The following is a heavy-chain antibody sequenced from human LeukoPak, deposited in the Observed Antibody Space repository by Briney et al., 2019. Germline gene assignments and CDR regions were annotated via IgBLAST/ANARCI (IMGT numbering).Heavy chain of an antibody. CDR2: INHSGST. Sequence: SETLSLTCAVYGGSFSGYYWSWIRQPPGKGLEWIGEINHSGSTNYNPSLKSRVTISVDTPKNQFSLKLSSVTAADTAVYYCARWCSSTSCLAHYYYYGMDVWGQGTTVTVSS. V-gene: IGHV4-34*01. J-gene: IGHJ6*02. CDR1: GGSFSGYY. CDR3: ARWCSSTSCLAHYYYYGMDV. D-gene: IGHD2-2*01.